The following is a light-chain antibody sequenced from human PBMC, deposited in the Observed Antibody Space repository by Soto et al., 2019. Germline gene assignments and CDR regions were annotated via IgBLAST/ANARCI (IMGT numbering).Light chain of an antibody. CDR1: SNDVGGYNY. CDR3: SSYAGSSNV. V-gene: IGLV2-8*01. CDR2: EVN. Sequence: QSVLTXPPSASGSPGQSVAISCTGTSNDVGGYNYVSWYQQHPGKAPKLMIYEVNKRPSGVPDRFSGSKSGNTASLTVSGLQAEDEADYYCSSYAGSSNVFGTGTKVTV. J-gene: IGLJ1*01.